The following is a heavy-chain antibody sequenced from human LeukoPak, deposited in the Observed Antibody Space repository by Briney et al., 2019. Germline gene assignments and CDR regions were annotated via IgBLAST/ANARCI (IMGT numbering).Heavy chain of an antibody. CDR1: GYSFTSYW. V-gene: IGHV5-10-1*01. CDR2: IDPSDSYT. D-gene: IGHD6-13*01. CDR3: ARHPSPQYSSGWYPYYFDY. Sequence: GESLKISCKGSGYSFTSYWISWVRQMPGKGLEWMGRIDPSDSYTNYSPSFQGHVTISADKSISTAYLQWSSLKASDTAMYYCARHPSPQYSSGWYPYYFDYWGQGTLVTVSS. J-gene: IGHJ4*02.